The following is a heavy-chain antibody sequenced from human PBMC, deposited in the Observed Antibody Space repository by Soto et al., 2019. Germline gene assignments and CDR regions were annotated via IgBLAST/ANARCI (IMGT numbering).Heavy chain of an antibody. CDR1: GYTFTSYD. J-gene: IGHJ4*02. Sequence: ASVKVSCKASGYTFTSYDINWVRQATGQGLEWMGWMNPNSGNTGYAQKFQGRVTMTRNTSISTAYMELSSLRSEDTAVDYCARRGGVVYSSSSYYWGQGTLVTVSS. CDR3: ARRGGVVYSSSSYY. CDR2: MNPNSGNT. D-gene: IGHD6-6*01. V-gene: IGHV1-8*01.